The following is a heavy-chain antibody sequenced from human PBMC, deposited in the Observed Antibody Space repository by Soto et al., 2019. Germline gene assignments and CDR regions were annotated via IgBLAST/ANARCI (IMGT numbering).Heavy chain of an antibody. CDR3: ARENNVLPGGYFDY. CDR2: IYHSGST. CDR1: GDSITRGAYS. V-gene: IGHV4-30-2*01. D-gene: IGHD3-10*01. J-gene: IGHJ4*02. Sequence: TSETLSLTCAVSGDSITRGAYSWSWIRQPPGKGLEWIGYIYHSGSTYYNPSLKSRVTISVNRSKNQFSLKLSSVTAADTAVYYCARENNVLPGGYFDYWGQGTLVTVSS.